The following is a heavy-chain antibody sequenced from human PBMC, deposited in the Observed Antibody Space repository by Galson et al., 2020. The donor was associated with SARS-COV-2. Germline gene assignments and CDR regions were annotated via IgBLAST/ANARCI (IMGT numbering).Heavy chain of an antibody. Sequence: GGSLRLSCAVSGFNFSDYYMSWIRQAPGKGLQWISYISGSGTFIYHTDSVRGRFTISRDNAKNSLYLQMNSLRAEDTALYYCARGYTAVDYWGQGTPVTVSS. CDR2: ISGSGTFI. J-gene: IGHJ4*02. CDR3: ARGYTAVDY. CDR1: GFNFSDYY. V-gene: IGHV3-11*01. D-gene: IGHD5-18*01.